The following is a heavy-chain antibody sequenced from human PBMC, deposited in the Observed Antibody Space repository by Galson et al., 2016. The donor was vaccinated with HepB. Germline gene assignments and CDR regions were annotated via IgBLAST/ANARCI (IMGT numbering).Heavy chain of an antibody. CDR3: ARGARFLHDLDF. V-gene: IGHV3-33*01. CDR1: GFTFSSYG. D-gene: IGHD5-24*01. J-gene: IGHJ4*02. Sequence: SLRLSCAASGFTFSSYGMHWVRQAPGKGLEWVAVIWYDGSNKNYADSVKGRFTISRDNSKNTVYLQMNNLRSEDTAVYYCARGARFLHDLDFWGQGTLVTVSS. CDR2: IWYDGSNK.